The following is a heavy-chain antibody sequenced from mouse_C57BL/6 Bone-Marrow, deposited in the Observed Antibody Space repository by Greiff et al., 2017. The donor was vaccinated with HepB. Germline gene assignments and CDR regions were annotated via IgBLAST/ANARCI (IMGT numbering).Heavy chain of an antibody. Sequence: QVQLKQPGAELVKPGASVKLSCKASGYTFTSYWMHWVKQRPGRGLGWIGRIDPNRGGNKYNEKFQSKATLTVDKPSSTAYMQRSSLTSEDSAVYYCARRGYDGYYFDYWAKAPLSQSPQ. J-gene: IGHJ2*01. CDR2: IDPNRGGN. D-gene: IGHD2-2*01. CDR3: ARRGYDGYYFDY. CDR1: GYTFTSYW. V-gene: IGHV1-72*01.